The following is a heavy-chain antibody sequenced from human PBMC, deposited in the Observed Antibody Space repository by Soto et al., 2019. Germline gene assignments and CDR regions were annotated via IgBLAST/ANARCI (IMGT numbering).Heavy chain of an antibody. D-gene: IGHD6-19*01. V-gene: IGHV1-69*12. CDR2: IIAIFGTT. J-gene: IGHJ4*02. CDR1: GGTFSSYA. CDR3: ATRWLKSDPLGDY. Sequence: QVQLVQSGAEVKKPESSVKVSCKASGGTFSSYALSWVRQAPGQGLEWMGGIIAIFGTTNYAQKFQGRVTITADESTNTAYMELNSLRSDDTAVYYCATRWLKSDPLGDYWGQGTLVTVSS.